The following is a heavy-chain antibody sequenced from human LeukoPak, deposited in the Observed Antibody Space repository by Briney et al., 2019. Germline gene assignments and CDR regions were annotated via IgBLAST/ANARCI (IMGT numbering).Heavy chain of an antibody. V-gene: IGHV1-2*02. CDR1: GYTFTNYY. D-gene: IGHD6-13*01. Sequence: ASVKVSCKASGYTFTNYYINWVRQAPGQGLEWMGWINPNSGGTNYAQKFQGRVSMTRDTSISTAYMELSRLRSDDTAVYYCARDLGYTSSCWGQGTLVTVSS. J-gene: IGHJ4*02. CDR3: ARDLGYTSSC. CDR2: INPNSGGT.